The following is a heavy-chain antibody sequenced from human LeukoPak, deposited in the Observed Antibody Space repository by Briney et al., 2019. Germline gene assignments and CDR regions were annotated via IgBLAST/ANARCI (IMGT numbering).Heavy chain of an antibody. J-gene: IGHJ6*03. CDR3: ARVPNLYSSSSYYYYYYMDV. D-gene: IGHD6-6*01. CDR1: GGSISSYY. V-gene: IGHV4-4*09. Sequence: SETLSLTCTVSGGSISSYYWSWIRQPPGKGLEWIGYIYTSGSTNYNPSLKSRVTISVDTSKNQFSLKLSSVTAADTAVYYCARVPNLYSSSSYYYYYYMDVWGKGTTVTVYS. CDR2: IYTSGST.